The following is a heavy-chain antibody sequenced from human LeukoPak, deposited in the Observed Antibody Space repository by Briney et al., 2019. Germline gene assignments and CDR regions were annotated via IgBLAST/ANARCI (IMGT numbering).Heavy chain of an antibody. J-gene: IGHJ3*02. CDR3: ASQIFVLADAFDI. CDR2: ISSSSSTI. Sequence: QAGGSLRLSCAASGFTFSSYSMNWVRQAPGKGLEWVSSISSSSSTIYYADSVKGRFTISRDNAKNSLYLQMNSLRAEDTAVYYCASQIFVLADAFDIWGQGTMVTVSS. D-gene: IGHD3-3*01. CDR1: GFTFSSYS. V-gene: IGHV3-48*01.